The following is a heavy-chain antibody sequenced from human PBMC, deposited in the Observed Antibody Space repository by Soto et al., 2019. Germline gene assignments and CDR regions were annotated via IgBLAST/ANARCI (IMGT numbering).Heavy chain of an antibody. CDR2: IYYSGST. Sequence: QVQLQESGPGLVKPSQTLSLTCTVSGGSISSGGYYWSWIRQHPGKGLEWIGYIYYSGSTYYNPSLKSRVTISVDTSKNQFSLKLSSVTAADTAVYYCARDLLSGYYCSSTSCYFSRWYFDLWGRGTLVTVSS. V-gene: IGHV4-31*03. J-gene: IGHJ2*01. CDR3: ARDLLSGYYCSSTSCYFSRWYFDL. D-gene: IGHD2-2*01. CDR1: GGSISSGGYY.